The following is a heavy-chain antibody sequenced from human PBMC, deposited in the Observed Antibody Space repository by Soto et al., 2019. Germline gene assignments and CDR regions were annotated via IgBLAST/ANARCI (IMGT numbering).Heavy chain of an antibody. CDR1: GGSIISGDYY. CDR3: ARESEYYYDSSGYYEVNWFDP. J-gene: IGHJ5*02. Sequence: PSETLSLTCTVSGGSIISGDYYWMWIRQPPGKGLEWIGYIYYSGSTYYNPSLKSRVTISVDTSKNQFSLKLSSVTAADTAVYYCARESEYYYDSSGYYEVNWFDPWGQGTLVTVSS. V-gene: IGHV4-30-4*01. CDR2: IYYSGST. D-gene: IGHD3-22*01.